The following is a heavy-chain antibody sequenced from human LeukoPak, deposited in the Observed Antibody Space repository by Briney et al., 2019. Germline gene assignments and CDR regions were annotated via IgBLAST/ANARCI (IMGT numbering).Heavy chain of an antibody. CDR1: GITYEDYA. Sequence: GGSLILSCVATGITYEDYAFSWVRQAPGKGLDWDSVISGGCRSTPYADSLKGRFTISRDNSKNTQYLQMNSMRAQDTDLYYCAQLDVLRSDYFESWGQGTLVTVSS. CDR3: AQLDVLRSDYFES. V-gene: IGHV3-23*01. D-gene: IGHD3-22*01. CDR2: ISGGCRST. J-gene: IGHJ4*02.